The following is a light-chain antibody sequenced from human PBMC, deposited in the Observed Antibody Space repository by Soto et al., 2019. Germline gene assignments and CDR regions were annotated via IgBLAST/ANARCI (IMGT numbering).Light chain of an antibody. CDR3: QQYNNWPPWT. Sequence: EIVMTKSPATLSVSPGERATLSCRASQSVSSNLAWYQQNPGQAPRLLIYGASTRATGIPARFSGSGSGTEVTLTISSLKSEDCAVYYCQQYNNWPPWTFGQGTKVEIK. CDR2: GAS. CDR1: QSVSSN. J-gene: IGKJ1*01. V-gene: IGKV3-15*01.